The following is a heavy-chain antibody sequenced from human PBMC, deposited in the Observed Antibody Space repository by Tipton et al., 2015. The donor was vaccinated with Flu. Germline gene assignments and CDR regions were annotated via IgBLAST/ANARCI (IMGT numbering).Heavy chain of an antibody. CDR1: GYKFTIYW. J-gene: IGHJ4*02. D-gene: IGHD2-15*01. V-gene: IGHV5-51*01. Sequence: QLVQSGAEVKKPGESLKISCQGSGYKFTIYWIAWVRQMPGKGLEWMGTIYPDDSDTTYNPSFQGQVTMSVDKSITTAYLQWSSLKASDSAMYYCVRQSARTYSGDCWGQGTLVSVSS. CDR3: VRQSARTYSGDC. CDR2: IYPDDSDT.